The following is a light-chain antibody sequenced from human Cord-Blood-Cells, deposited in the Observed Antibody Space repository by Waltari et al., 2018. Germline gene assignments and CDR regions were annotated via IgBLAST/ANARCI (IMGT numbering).Light chain of an antibody. V-gene: IGKV3-20*01. J-gene: IGKJ1*01. CDR1: QSVSSSY. CDR3: QQYGSSRT. CDR2: GAS. Sequence: RATLSCRASQSVSSSYLAWYQQKPGQAPRLLIYGASSRATGIPDRFSGSGSGTDFTLTISRLEPEDFAVYYCQQYGSSRTFGQGTKVEIK.